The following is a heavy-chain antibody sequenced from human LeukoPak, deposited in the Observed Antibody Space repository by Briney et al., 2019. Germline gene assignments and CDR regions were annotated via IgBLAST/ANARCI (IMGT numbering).Heavy chain of an antibody. J-gene: IGHJ6*03. V-gene: IGHV1-69*13. Sequence: ASVKVSCKASGGTFSSYAISWVRQAPGQGLEWMGGIIPIFGTANYAQKFQGRVTITADESTSTAYMELSSLRSEDTAVYYCARNDYSTPLHYYYMDVWGKGTTVTVSS. CDR1: GGTFSSYA. CDR3: ARNDYSTPLHYYYMDV. D-gene: IGHD4-11*01. CDR2: IIPIFGTA.